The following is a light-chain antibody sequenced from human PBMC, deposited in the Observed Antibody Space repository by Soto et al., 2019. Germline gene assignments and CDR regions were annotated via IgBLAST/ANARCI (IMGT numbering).Light chain of an antibody. CDR1: SSDVGGYNY. J-gene: IGLJ2*01. CDR2: DVS. V-gene: IGLV2-14*01. Sequence: QSVLTQPASVSESPGQSITISCTGTSSDVGGYNYVSWYQQHPGKAPKLMIYDVSNRPSGVSNRFSGSKSGNTASLTISGLQAEDEADYYCSSYTSSSHVVFGGGTKLTVL. CDR3: SSYTSSSHVV.